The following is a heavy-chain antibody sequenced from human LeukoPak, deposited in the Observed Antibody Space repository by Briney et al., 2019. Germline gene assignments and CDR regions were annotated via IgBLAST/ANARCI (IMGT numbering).Heavy chain of an antibody. D-gene: IGHD2-21*02. Sequence: GSLRLSCAASGFTFSNDAMSWVRQAPGKGLEWVSSISGSGDNTYYADSVKGRFTVSRDNSKNTLYVQMKSLRAEDTAVYYCAKDFVVVPGNVNYFDYWGQGTLVTVSS. J-gene: IGHJ4*02. CDR1: GFTFSNDA. V-gene: IGHV3-23*01. CDR2: ISGSGDNT. CDR3: AKDFVVVPGNVNYFDY.